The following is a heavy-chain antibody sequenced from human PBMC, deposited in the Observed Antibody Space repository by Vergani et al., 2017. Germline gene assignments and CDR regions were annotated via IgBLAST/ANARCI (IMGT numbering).Heavy chain of an antibody. CDR3: ARHSTVEWLVKLGWIDP. D-gene: IGHD6-19*01. V-gene: IGHV4-39*01. CDR1: GASIRSSIYY. J-gene: IGHJ5*02. Sequence: QVQLQESGPGLVKPSATLSLTCSVSGASIRSSIYYWGWIRQPPGKGLEWVASIYYSGSTYYNPSLKSRVTISVDTSKIQFSLKLSSVTAADTTVYFCARHSTVEWLVKLGWIDPWGQGILVTVSS. CDR2: IYYSGST.